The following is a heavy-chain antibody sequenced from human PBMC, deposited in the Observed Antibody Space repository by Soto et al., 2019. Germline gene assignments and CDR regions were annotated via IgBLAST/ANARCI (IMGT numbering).Heavy chain of an antibody. CDR3: AKSPRYCSGGSCYSDYFDY. D-gene: IGHD2-15*01. Sequence: PGGSLRLSCAASGFTFSSYAMSWVRQAPGKGLEWVSAISGSGGSTYYADSVKGRFTISRDNSKNTLYLQMNSLRAEDTAVYYCAKSPRYCSGGSCYSDYFDYRGQGTLVTVSS. CDR1: GFTFSSYA. CDR2: ISGSGGST. V-gene: IGHV3-23*01. J-gene: IGHJ4*02.